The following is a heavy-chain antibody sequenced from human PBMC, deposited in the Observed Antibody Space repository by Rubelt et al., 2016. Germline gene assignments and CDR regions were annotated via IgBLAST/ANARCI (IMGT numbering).Heavy chain of an antibody. V-gene: IGHV4-39*07. J-gene: IGHJ4*02. CDR2: IYYTGST. D-gene: IGHD6-6*01. CDR3: ARTGPSTSSIY. Sequence: VWIRQPPGKGLEWIGSIYYTGSTYYNPSLTSRVTISADTSKNQFSLKLSSVTAADTAVYYCARTGPSTSSIYWGQGTLVTVSS.